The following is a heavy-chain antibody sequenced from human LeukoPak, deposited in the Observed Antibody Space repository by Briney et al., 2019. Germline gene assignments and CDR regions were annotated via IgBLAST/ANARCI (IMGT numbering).Heavy chain of an antibody. CDR3: AQELVGGFSYFDY. V-gene: IGHV3-30*18. D-gene: IGHD3-10*01. Sequence: GRSLRLSCAASGFTFSTYGMHWVPQAPGKGLEGVANITYDGSNKYCGDSVKGRFTLSRDNSKHTLYVQMKRQRTEDASVYYCAQELVGGFSYFDYWGQGTLVTVSS. J-gene: IGHJ4*02. CDR2: ITYDGSNK. CDR1: GFTFSTYG.